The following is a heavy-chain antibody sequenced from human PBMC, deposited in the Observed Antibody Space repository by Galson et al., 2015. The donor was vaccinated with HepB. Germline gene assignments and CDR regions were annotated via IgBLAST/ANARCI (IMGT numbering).Heavy chain of an antibody. CDR1: GFTFSSYG. CDR2: IWCDGSNK. J-gene: IGHJ4*02. V-gene: IGHV3-33*01. Sequence: SLRLSCAASGFTFSSYGMHWVRQAPGKGLEWVAVIWCDGSNKYYADSVKGRFTISRDNSKNTLYLQMNSLRAEDTAVYYCARDLRWGYDFWSGYYPDYWGQGTLVTVSS. CDR3: ARDLRWGYDFWSGYYPDY. D-gene: IGHD3-3*01.